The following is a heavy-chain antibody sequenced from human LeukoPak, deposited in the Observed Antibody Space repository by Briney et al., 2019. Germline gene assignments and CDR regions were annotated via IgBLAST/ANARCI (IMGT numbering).Heavy chain of an antibody. J-gene: IGHJ5*02. CDR2: IIPIFGTA. CDR1: GGTFSSYA. V-gene: IGHV1-69*01. Sequence: GASVKVSCKASGGTFSSYAISWVRQAPGQGLEWMGGIIPIFGTANYAQKFQGRVTITADESTSTAYMELSSLRSEDTAVYYCARSQFYGSGSYQGRWFDPWGQGTLVTVSS. CDR3: ARSQFYGSGSYQGRWFDP. D-gene: IGHD3-10*01.